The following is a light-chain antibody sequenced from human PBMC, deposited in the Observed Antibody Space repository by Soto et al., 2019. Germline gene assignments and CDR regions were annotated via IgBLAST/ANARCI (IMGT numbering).Light chain of an antibody. CDR3: MQALQTPWT. V-gene: IGKV2-28*01. CDR2: LGS. J-gene: IGKJ1*01. Sequence: DIVMTQSPLSLPVTPGEPASISCRSSQSLLHSNGYNYLDWYLQKPGQSPQLLIYLGSNRASGVPDRFSGSGSGTDFTQKISRVEAEDVGVYYCMQALQTPWTFGQGTKEEIK. CDR1: QSLLHSNGYNY.